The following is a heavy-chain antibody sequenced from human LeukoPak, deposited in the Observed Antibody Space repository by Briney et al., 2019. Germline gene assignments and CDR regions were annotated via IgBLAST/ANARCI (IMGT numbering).Heavy chain of an antibody. J-gene: IGHJ4*02. Sequence: SETLSLTCTVSGGSISSYYWSWIRQPPGKGLERIGYIYYSGSTNYNPSLKSRVTISVDTSKNQFSLKLSSVTAADTAVYYCARRSPYCSSTSCRLYYFDYWGQGTLVTVSS. D-gene: IGHD2-2*01. CDR2: IYYSGST. CDR3: ARRSPYCSSTSCRLYYFDY. CDR1: GGSISSYY. V-gene: IGHV4-59*08.